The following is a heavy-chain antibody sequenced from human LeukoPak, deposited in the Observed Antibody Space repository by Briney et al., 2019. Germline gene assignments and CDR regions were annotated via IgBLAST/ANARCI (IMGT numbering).Heavy chain of an antibody. J-gene: IGHJ5*02. V-gene: IGHV4-59*01. CDR2: IYYSGST. CDR1: GGSISSYY. Sequence: SQTLSLTCTVSGGSISSYYWSWIRQPPGKGLEWIGYIYYSGSTNYNPSLKSRVTISVDTSKNQFSLKLSSVTAADTAVYYCARERYCSSTSCYSTRPFDPWGQGTLVTVSS. CDR3: ARERYCSSTSCYSTRPFDP. D-gene: IGHD2-2*01.